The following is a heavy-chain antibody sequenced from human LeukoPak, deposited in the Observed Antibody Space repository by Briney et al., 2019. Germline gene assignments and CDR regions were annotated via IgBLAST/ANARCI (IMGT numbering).Heavy chain of an antibody. CDR2: IYHSGTT. Sequence: SETLSLTCAVSGDSISSNNWWSWVRQPPGKGLEWVGEIYHSGTTNYRPSLKSRVTISLDKSKNQFSLRLTSVTAADTAVYYCARDPSGNGVNFDYWGQGTLVTVSS. J-gene: IGHJ4*02. CDR1: GDSISSNNW. D-gene: IGHD3-10*01. CDR3: ARDPSGNGVNFDY. V-gene: IGHV4-4*02.